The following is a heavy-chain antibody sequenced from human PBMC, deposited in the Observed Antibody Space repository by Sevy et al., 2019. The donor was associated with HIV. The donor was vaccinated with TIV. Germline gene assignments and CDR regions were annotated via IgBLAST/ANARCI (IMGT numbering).Heavy chain of an antibody. Sequence: GGSLRLSCTASGFTFGEYSMSWFRQAPGKGLEWVSFIRSEVYGGTTEYAGSVKASFTISRDDSKSIAYLQMSSLKTEDTAVYYCTRGRRVYADYGVDYWGQGTLVTVSS. CDR3: TRGRRVYADYGVDY. J-gene: IGHJ4*02. V-gene: IGHV3-49*03. D-gene: IGHD4-17*01. CDR2: IRSEVYGGTT. CDR1: GFTFGEYS.